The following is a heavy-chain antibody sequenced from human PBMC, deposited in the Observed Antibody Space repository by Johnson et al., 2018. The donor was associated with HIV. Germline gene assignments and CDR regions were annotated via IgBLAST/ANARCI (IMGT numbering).Heavy chain of an antibody. J-gene: IGHJ3*02. D-gene: IGHD4-11*01. CDR2: INSDGSST. CDR1: GFTFSSYW. CDR3: ARDDDYSKVRAFDI. V-gene: IGHV3-74*01. Sequence: MLLVESGGGLVQPGGSLRLSCAASGFTFSSYWMHWVRQAPGKGLVWVSRINSDGSSTNYADSVKGRFTISRDNAKNSLYLQMNSLRAEDTAVYYCARDDDYSKVRAFDIWGQGTMVTVSS.